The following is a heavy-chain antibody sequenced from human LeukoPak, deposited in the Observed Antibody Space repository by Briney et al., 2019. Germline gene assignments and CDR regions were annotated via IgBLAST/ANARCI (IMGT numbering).Heavy chain of an antibody. J-gene: IGHJ4*02. CDR3: ARLLTSSLIDY. CDR1: GFTFSSYW. CDR2: INNDGSST. D-gene: IGHD4/OR15-4a*01. V-gene: IGHV3-74*01. Sequence: PGGSLRLSCAASGFTFSSYWMHWVRQAPGKGLVWVSRINNDGSSTSYADSVKGRFTISRDNAKNTLYLQMNSLRAEDTAVYYCARLLTSSLIDYWGQGTLVTVSS.